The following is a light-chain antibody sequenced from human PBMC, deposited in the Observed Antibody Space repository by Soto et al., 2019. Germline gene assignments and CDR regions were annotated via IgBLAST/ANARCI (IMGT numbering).Light chain of an antibody. V-gene: IGKV1-33*01. J-gene: IGKJ4*01. CDR2: DAS. CDR3: QQYDNLPLT. CDR1: QDISNY. Sequence: DIDMTQSPSSLSASVGDRVTITCQASQDISNYLNWYQQKQGKAPNVXIYDASNLKTGVPSRFSGSGFGTDFNFTIGSLQTDDIATYYCQQYDNLPLTFGGGTKVDIK.